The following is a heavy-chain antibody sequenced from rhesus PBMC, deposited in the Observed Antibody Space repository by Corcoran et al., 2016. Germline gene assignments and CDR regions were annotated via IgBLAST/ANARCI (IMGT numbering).Heavy chain of an antibody. CDR2: IYGSSGST. J-gene: IGHJ2*01. V-gene: IGHV4-76*01. CDR3: ARMRADWYFDL. Sequence: QVQLQESGPGVVKPSETLSLTCAVSGYSISSGYDWSWIRHTPGKGLEWIGYIYGSSGSTNYNPSLKNRVTISKDTSKNQFSLKLSSVTAADTAVYYCARMRADWYFDLWGPGTPITISS. CDR1: GYSISSGYD.